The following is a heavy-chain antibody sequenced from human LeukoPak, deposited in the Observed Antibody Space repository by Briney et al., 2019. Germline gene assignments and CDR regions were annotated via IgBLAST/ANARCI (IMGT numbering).Heavy chain of an antibody. D-gene: IGHD1-26*01. CDR1: GFTFSSYA. Sequence: QTGRSLRLSCAASGFTFSSYAMHWVRQAPGKGLEWVAVISYDGSNKYYADSVKGRFTISRDNSKNTLYLQMNSLRAEDTAVYYCARVSPPLGATLWGQGTLVTVSS. CDR3: ARVSPPLGATL. V-gene: IGHV3-30-3*01. CDR2: ISYDGSNK. J-gene: IGHJ4*02.